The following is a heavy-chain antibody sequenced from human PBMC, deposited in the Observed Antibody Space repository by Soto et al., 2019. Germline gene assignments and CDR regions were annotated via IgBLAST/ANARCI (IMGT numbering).Heavy chain of an antibody. CDR3: AKVATVRRVGLDRKYYFDY. Sequence: EVQLLESGGGLVQPGGSLRLSCAASGFTFSSYAMSWVRQAPGKGLEWVSAISGSGGSTYYADSVKGRFTISRDNSKNXLXXQMNSLRAEDTAVYYCAKVATVRRVGLDRKYYFDYWGQGTLVTVSS. V-gene: IGHV3-23*01. CDR2: ISGSGGST. D-gene: IGHD4-17*01. J-gene: IGHJ4*02. CDR1: GFTFSSYA.